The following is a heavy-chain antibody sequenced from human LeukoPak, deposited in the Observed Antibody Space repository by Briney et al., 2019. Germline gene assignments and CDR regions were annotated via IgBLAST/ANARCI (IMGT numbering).Heavy chain of an antibody. Sequence: GGPLRLSCAASGFTFRTYWMSWIRQAPGKEPEWVADINQDGSEEYYLQSVRGRFTVSRDNAQNAVFLQMTNLRADDTAVYYCARWKMELQRNAFDFRGQGTVVTVSS. CDR3: ARWKMELQRNAFDF. J-gene: IGHJ3*01. D-gene: IGHD1-26*01. V-gene: IGHV3-7*01. CDR2: INQDGSEE. CDR1: GFTFRTYW.